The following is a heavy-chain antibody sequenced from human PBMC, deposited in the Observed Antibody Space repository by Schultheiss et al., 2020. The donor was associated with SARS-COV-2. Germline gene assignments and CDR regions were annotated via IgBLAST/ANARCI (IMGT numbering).Heavy chain of an antibody. D-gene: IGHD3-22*01. CDR1: GFTFDDYA. CDR3: ARPYDSSGYYYGPDDAFDI. J-gene: IGHJ3*02. V-gene: IGHV3-11*01. Sequence: GGSLRLSCAAAGFTFDDYAMHWVRQAPGKGLEWVSYISSSGSTIYYADSVKGRFTISRDNAKNSLYLQMNSLRAEDTAVYYCARPYDSSGYYYGPDDAFDIWGQGTMVTVSS. CDR2: ISSSGSTI.